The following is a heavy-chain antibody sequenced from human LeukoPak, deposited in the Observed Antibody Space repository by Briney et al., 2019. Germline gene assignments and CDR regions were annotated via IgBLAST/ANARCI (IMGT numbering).Heavy chain of an antibody. CDR3: ARHQRVIAAAAMGKVDY. CDR1: GGSISSYY. D-gene: IGHD6-13*01. V-gene: IGHV4-39*01. J-gene: IGHJ4*02. CDR2: IYYSGST. Sequence: SETLSLTCTVSGGSISSYYWGWIRQPPGKGLEWIGSIYYSGSTYYNPSLKSRVTISVDTSKNQFSLKLSSVTAADTAVYYCARHQRVIAAAAMGKVDYWGQGTLVTVSS.